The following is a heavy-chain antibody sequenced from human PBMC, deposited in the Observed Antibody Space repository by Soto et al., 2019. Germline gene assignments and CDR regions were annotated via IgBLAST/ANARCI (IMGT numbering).Heavy chain of an antibody. CDR3: ARGGYSYGDVDY. V-gene: IGHV4-61*01. Sequence: SETLSLTCTVSGDSVSSGRYYWSWIRQPPGKALEWIAYIYYSGSTNYNPSLKSRVTISVDTSKNQFSLKLSSVTAADTAVYYCARGGYSYGDVDYWGQGTLVTVSS. CDR2: IYYSGST. CDR1: GDSVSSGRYY. D-gene: IGHD5-18*01. J-gene: IGHJ4*02.